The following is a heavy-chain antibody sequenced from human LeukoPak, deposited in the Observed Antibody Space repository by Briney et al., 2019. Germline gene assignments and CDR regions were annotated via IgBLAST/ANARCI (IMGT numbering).Heavy chain of an antibody. J-gene: IGHJ4*02. Sequence: PGGYLGLPCAASGFTFDDYGMSWVRQAPGKGLEWVSGINWNGGSTGYADSVKGRFTISRDNAKNSLYLQMNSLRAEDTALYYCARGGYYYDSSGYLDYWGQGTLVTVSS. D-gene: IGHD3-22*01. CDR2: INWNGGST. V-gene: IGHV3-20*04. CDR3: ARGGYYYDSSGYLDY. CDR1: GFTFDDYG.